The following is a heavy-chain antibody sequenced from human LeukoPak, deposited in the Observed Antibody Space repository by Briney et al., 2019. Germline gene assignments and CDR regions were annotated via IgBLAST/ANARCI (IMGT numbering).Heavy chain of an antibody. CDR2: ISKIGGEK. J-gene: IGHJ6*02. Sequence: GGSLRLSCAASGFTFGDYAMSWVRQARGKGLEWVSGISKIGGEKFYADSVKGRFTISRDNSKNTLSLQMDSLRADDTALYYCARDEWWNQFHYHGMDVWGQGTTVTVSS. D-gene: IGHD2-8*01. CDR1: GFTFGDYA. V-gene: IGHV3-23*01. CDR3: ARDEWWNQFHYHGMDV.